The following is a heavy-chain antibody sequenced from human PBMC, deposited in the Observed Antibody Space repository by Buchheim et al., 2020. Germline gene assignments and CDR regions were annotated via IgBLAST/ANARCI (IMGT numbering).Heavy chain of an antibody. CDR3: VKAYSTSSVTSTLGN. Sequence: EVHLVESGGVVVQPGGSLRLPCAGSGFTFQRSTMHWVRQAPGKGLEWVSLLSWDGLTTYYADSVKGRLTISRDHTTNSLYLQMNGLRVADTAFYYCVKAYSTSSVTSTLGNWGQGTL. CDR2: LSWDGLTT. J-gene: IGHJ4*02. CDR1: GFTFQRST. V-gene: IGHV3-43D*04. D-gene: IGHD6-6*01.